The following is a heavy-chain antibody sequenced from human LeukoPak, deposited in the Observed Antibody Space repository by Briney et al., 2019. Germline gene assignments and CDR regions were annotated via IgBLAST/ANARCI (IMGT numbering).Heavy chain of an antibody. V-gene: IGHV3-9*01. Sequence: DPGGSLRLSCAASGFTFDDYAMHWVRQAPGKGLEWVSGISWNSGSIGYADSVKGRFTISRDNAKNSLYLQMNSLRAEDTAVYYCARESLYSSSWYRGRYYYYGMDVWGQGTTVTVSS. J-gene: IGHJ6*02. CDR1: GFTFDDYA. CDR2: ISWNSGSI. D-gene: IGHD6-13*01. CDR3: ARESLYSSSWYRGRYYYYGMDV.